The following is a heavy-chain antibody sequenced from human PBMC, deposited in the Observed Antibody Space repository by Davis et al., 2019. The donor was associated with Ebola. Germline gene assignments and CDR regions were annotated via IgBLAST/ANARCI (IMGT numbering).Heavy chain of an antibody. CDR1: GFIFHSYA. Sequence: GGSLRLSCAASGFIFHSYAMSWVRQAPGGGLEWVSAIGGSGSATYYADSLEGRFIISRDNSRNTLYLQMNSLRAEDSAVYYCAKGNYDSSGYWAYWFDPWGQGTLVTVSS. CDR3: AKGNYDSSGYWAYWFDP. V-gene: IGHV3-23*01. CDR2: IGGSGSAT. J-gene: IGHJ5*02. D-gene: IGHD3-22*01.